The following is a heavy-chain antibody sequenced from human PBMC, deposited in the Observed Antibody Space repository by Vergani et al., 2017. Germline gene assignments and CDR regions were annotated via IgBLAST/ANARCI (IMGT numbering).Heavy chain of an antibody. CDR3: ARRRDIVVVPVAPTDY. D-gene: IGHD2-2*01. CDR1: GFTFSSYS. Sequence: EVQLVESGGGLVKPGGSLRLSCAASGFTFSSYSMNWVRQAPGKGREWVSSISSSSSYIYYADSVKGRFTIARDNAKNSLYLQMNSLRAEDTAVYYCARRRDIVVVPVAPTDYWGQGTLVTVSS. J-gene: IGHJ4*02. V-gene: IGHV3-21*01. CDR2: ISSSSSYI.